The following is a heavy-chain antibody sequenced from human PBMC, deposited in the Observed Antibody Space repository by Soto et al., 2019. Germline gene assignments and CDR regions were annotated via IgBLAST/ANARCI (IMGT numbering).Heavy chain of an antibody. CDR3: ARDWTHYDSSGPGDY. CDR1: GYTFTTYP. V-gene: IGHV1-3*01. J-gene: IGHJ4*02. Sequence: ASVKVSCKASGYTFTTYPMHWVRQAPGQRLEWMGWINAGNGDTKYSQKFQGRVTITRDTSANTAYMELSSLRSEDTAVYYCARDWTHYDSSGPGDYWGQGSLVTVAS. CDR2: INAGNGDT. D-gene: IGHD3-22*01.